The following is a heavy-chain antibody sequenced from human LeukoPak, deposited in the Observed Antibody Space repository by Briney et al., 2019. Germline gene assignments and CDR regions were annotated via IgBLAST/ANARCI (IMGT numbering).Heavy chain of an antibody. CDR1: GGSISSGSYY. D-gene: IGHD6-13*01. V-gene: IGHV4-61*02. CDR3: ATTYSSSPNWFDP. J-gene: IGHJ5*02. Sequence: SETLSLTCTISGGSISSGSYYWSWIRQPAGKGLEWIGRIYTSGSTNYNPSLKSRVTISVDTSKNQFSLKLSSVTAADTAVYYCATTYSSSPNWFDPWGQGTLVTVSS. CDR2: IYTSGST.